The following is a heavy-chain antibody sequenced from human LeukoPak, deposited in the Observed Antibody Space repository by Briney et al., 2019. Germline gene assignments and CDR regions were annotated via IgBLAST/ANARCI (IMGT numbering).Heavy chain of an antibody. Sequence: GGSLRLSCAASGFTFSSYAMHWVRQAPGKGLEWVAVISYDGSNKYYADSVKGRFTISRDNSKNTLYLQMNSLRAEDTAVYYCARDYGVTHLSGWYQNWFDPWGQGTLVTVSS. V-gene: IGHV3-30-3*01. J-gene: IGHJ5*02. D-gene: IGHD6-19*01. CDR1: GFTFSSYA. CDR3: ARDYGVTHLSGWYQNWFDP. CDR2: ISYDGSNK.